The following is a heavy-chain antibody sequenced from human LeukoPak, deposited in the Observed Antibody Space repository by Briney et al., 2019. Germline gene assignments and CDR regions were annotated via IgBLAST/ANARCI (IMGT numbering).Heavy chain of an antibody. J-gene: IGHJ6*03. V-gene: IGHV1-69*05. CDR3: ARGEYSSSYYYYYYMDV. CDR1: GGTFSSYA. CDR2: IIPIFGTA. D-gene: IGHD6-6*01. Sequence: SVKVSCKASGGTFSSYAISWVRQAPGQGLEWMGGIIPIFGTANYAQKFQGRVTITTDESTSTAYMELRSMRSEDTAVYYCARGEYSSSYYYYYYMDVWGKGTTVTVSS.